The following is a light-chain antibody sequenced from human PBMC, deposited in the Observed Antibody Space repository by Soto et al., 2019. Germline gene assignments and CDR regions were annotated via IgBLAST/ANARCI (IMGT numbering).Light chain of an antibody. J-gene: IGKJ5*01. CDR1: QTVIRN. Sequence: DIVLTQSPGTLSLSPGWRATLSCRASQTVIRNYLSWHQQRPGQTPRLLIYGASTRATGIPARFSGSGSGTEFTLTISSLQSEDFAVYYCQQYENWPTITFGQGTRLEI. CDR2: GAS. CDR3: QQYENWPTIT. V-gene: IGKV3-15*01.